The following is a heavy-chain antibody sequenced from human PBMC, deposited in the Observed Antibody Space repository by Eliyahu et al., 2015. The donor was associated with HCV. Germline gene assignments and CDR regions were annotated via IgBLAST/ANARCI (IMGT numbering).Heavy chain of an antibody. D-gene: IGHD5-24*01. CDR3: TTRAPD. J-gene: IGHJ4*02. Sequence: EVQLVESGGGLVKPGGSLRLSCAASGFTFSNAWMSWVRQAPGKGLEWVGRMKSKTDGGTTDYAAPVKGRFTISRDDSKNTLYLQMNSLKIEDTAVYYCTTRAPDWGQGTLVTVSS. CDR1: GFTFSNAW. V-gene: IGHV3-15*01. CDR2: MKSKTDGGTT.